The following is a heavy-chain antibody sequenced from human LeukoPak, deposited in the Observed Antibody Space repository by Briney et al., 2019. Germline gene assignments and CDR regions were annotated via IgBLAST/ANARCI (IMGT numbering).Heavy chain of an antibody. V-gene: IGHV4-34*01. CDR3: ARSRRSWSTFDY. Sequence: PSETLSLTCAVSGGSFTNYYWTWIRQPPGKGLEWVGEINHSGSTNYSPPLASRLNISVDTSKNQFSLKLTSVTATDTAVYYCARSRRSWSTFDYWGQGTLVTVSS. J-gene: IGHJ4*02. CDR2: INHSGST. D-gene: IGHD6-13*01. CDR1: GGSFTNYY.